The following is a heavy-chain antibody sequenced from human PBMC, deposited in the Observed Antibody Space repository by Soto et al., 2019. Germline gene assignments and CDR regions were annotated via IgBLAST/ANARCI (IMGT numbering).Heavy chain of an antibody. CDR1: GFTFRSYA. Sequence: EVQLLESGGGLVEPGGSLRLSCAASGFTFRSYAMTWVRQAPGKGLEWVSYTGGGGVSTYYADSVKGRFTSSRDDSKNNLYLQMNSLRAEDTALYYCAKIVGGGSHHDAFDIWGQGTMVTVSS. J-gene: IGHJ3*02. CDR2: TGGGGVST. D-gene: IGHD2-15*01. V-gene: IGHV3-23*01. CDR3: AKIVGGGSHHDAFDI.